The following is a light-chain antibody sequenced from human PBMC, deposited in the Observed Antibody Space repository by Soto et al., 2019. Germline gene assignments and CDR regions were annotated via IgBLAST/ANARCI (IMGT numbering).Light chain of an antibody. Sequence: QSVLTQPPSVSAAPGQKVTISCSGSSSNIGNNDVSWYQQLPGTAPKLLIYDNNQRPSGIPDRFSGPKSGTSATLGITGLQTGDEADYYCGTWDYSLTAGVFGGGTKLTVL. CDR2: DNN. CDR1: SSNIGNND. CDR3: GTWDYSLTAGV. V-gene: IGLV1-51*01. J-gene: IGLJ2*01.